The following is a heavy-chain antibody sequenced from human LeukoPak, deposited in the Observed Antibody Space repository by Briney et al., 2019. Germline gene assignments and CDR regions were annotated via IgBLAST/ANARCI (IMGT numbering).Heavy chain of an antibody. CDR3: ARSTNYYYFYLDV. CDR2: IYYSGAT. J-gene: IGHJ6*03. V-gene: IGHV4-61*01. CDR1: GYSISSGYY. Sequence: PSETLSLTCAVSGYSISSGYYWSWIRQPPGKGLEWIGFIYYSGATNYSPSLESRVTISIDTSRNQFSLRLTSVTAADTAVYFCARSTNYYYFYLDVWGRGTTVTVS.